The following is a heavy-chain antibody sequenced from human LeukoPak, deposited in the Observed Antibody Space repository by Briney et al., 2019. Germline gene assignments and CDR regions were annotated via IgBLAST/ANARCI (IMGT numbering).Heavy chain of an antibody. CDR1: RFTFSSYS. Sequence: QSGGSLRLSCAASRFTFSSYSMKWVRQAPGRGLEWVAVISYDGSNKYYADSVKGRFTISRDNSKNTLYLQMNSLGAEDTAVYYCAKVFFSGSYYAASDYWGQGTLVTVSS. J-gene: IGHJ4*02. CDR2: ISYDGSNK. CDR3: AKVFFSGSYYAASDY. V-gene: IGHV3-30*18. D-gene: IGHD1-26*01.